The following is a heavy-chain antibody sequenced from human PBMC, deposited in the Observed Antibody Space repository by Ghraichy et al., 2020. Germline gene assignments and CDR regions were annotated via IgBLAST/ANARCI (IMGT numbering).Heavy chain of an antibody. D-gene: IGHD6-19*01. CDR1: GGSISTYH. V-gene: IGHV4-4*07. Sequence: LNISCTVFGGSISTYHWNWIRQPAGQGLEWIGRIYDTGVTYYNPSLNSRVSMSVDTAKNQFSLRLTSVTAADTAVYYCARVNFLVAGTEGMDVWGQGTTVTVSS. J-gene: IGHJ6*02. CDR2: IYDTGVT. CDR3: ARVNFLVAGTEGMDV.